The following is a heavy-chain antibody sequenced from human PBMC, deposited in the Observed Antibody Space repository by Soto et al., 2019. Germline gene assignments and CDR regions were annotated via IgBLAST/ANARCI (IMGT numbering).Heavy chain of an antibody. D-gene: IGHD6-13*01. CDR3: ARSIAAHRGYFDL. Sequence: QLQLQESGPGLVKPSETLSLTCTVSGGSISSSSYYWGWIRQPPGKGLEWIGSIYYSGSTYYNPSLKSRVTISVDTSKNQFSLKLSSVTAADTAVYYCARSIAAHRGYFDLWGRGTLVTVSS. CDR1: GGSISSSSYY. V-gene: IGHV4-39*01. J-gene: IGHJ2*01. CDR2: IYYSGST.